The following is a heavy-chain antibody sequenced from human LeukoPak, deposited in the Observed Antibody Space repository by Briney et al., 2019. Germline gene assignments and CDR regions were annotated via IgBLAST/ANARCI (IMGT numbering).Heavy chain of an antibody. CDR2: IYPGDSDT. CDR1: GYSFTSYW. J-gene: IGHJ6*03. Sequence: GESLKISCKGSGYSFTSYWIGWVRQMPGKGLEWMGIIYPGDSDTRYSPSFQGHVTISADKSISTAYLQWSSLKASDTAMYYCARHRGYSYGYRDYYMDVWGKGTTVTVSS. D-gene: IGHD5-18*01. V-gene: IGHV5-51*01. CDR3: ARHRGYSYGYRDYYMDV.